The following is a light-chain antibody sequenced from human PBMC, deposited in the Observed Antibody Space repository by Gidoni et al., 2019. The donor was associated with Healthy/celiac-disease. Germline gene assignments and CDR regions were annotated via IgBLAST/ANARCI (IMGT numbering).Light chain of an antibody. CDR1: QSVLYSSNNKNY. V-gene: IGKV4-1*01. CDR2: WAS. Sequence: DIVMTQSPDSLAVSLGERATINCKSSQSVLYSSNNKNYLAWYQQKPGRPPKLLIYWASTRESGVPDRCSGSGSGTDFTLTISSLQAEDVAVYYCQQYYSTPPLTFGGGTKVEIK. CDR3: QQYYSTPPLT. J-gene: IGKJ4*01.